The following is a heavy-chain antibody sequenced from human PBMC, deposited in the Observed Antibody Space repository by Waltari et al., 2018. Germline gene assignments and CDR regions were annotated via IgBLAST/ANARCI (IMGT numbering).Heavy chain of an antibody. CDR3: AGAKRTLLDPGCFDY. J-gene: IGHJ4*02. V-gene: IGHV1-3*01. D-gene: IGHD2-2*01. Sequence: QVQLVQSGAEVKKPGASVKVSCKASGYTFTSYAMHWVRQAPGQRLEWMGWINAGNGKTKYSQKFQGRVTITRETSASTAYMGLSSLRSEDTGVYYCAGAKRTLLDPGCFDYWGQGTLVTVSS. CDR1: GYTFTSYA. CDR2: INAGNGKT.